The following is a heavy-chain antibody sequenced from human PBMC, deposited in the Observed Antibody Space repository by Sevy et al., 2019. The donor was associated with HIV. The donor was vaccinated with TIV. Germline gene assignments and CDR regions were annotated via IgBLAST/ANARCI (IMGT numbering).Heavy chain of an antibody. CDR1: GYTLTKLS. J-gene: IGHJ4*02. CDR3: ATTKDYYENSGDPFDY. D-gene: IGHD3-22*01. Sequence: ASVKVSCKVSGYTLTKLSMHWVRQAPGKGLEWMGTFDPEDGETIYAQKFQGRDTMTEDTSTDTAYMELSSLRSEDTAVYYCATTKDYYENSGDPFDYWGQGTLVTVSS. CDR2: FDPEDGET. V-gene: IGHV1-24*01.